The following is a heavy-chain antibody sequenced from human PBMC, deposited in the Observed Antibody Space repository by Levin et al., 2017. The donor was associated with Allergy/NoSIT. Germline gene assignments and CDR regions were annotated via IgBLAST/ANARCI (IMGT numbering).Heavy chain of an antibody. CDR3: AKVHYYEPRYYFDY. Sequence: QTGGSLRLSCVASGFIFSPYAMNWVRQAPGKGLEWVAGTTGTGGTTYYADSVKGRFTVSRDNSKNTLYLQMNSLRADDTAVYFCAKVHYYEPRYYFDYWGQGTPVTVSS. CDR2: TTGTGGTT. D-gene: IGHD3-22*01. CDR1: GFIFSPYA. V-gene: IGHV3-23*01. J-gene: IGHJ4*02.